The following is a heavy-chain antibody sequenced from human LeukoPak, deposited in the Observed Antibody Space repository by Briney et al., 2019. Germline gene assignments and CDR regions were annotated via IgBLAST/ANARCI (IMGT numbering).Heavy chain of an antibody. Sequence: SETLSLTCSVSGGSIGSSSYCWGWIRQPPGKGLEWIGTICYSGSTFYNPSLKSRVTLSVDTSKNQFSLKLSSVTAADTAVYYCARTENYIPEDCFDPWGQGTLVAVSS. V-gene: IGHV4-39*01. CDR1: GGSIGSSSYC. J-gene: IGHJ5*02. CDR2: ICYSGST. D-gene: IGHD5-24*01. CDR3: ARTENYIPEDCFDP.